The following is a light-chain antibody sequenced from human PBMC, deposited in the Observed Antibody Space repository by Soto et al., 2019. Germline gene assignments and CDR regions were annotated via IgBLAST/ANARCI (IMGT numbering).Light chain of an antibody. CDR1: QSVSSNY. V-gene: IGKV3-20*01. CDR2: DAS. J-gene: IGKJ1*01. CDR3: HQHGSSVRT. Sequence: EIVLTQAPGTLSLSPWERATLSCRASQSVSSNYLAWYQQKPGQAPRLLIYDASSRATGIPDRFSGSGSGTDFTLTISRLEPEDFAVYYCHQHGSSVRTFGQGTKVEIK.